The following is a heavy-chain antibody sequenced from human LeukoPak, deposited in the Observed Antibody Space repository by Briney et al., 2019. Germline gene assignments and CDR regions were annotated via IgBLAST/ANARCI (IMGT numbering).Heavy chain of an antibody. CDR3: VRQKKSHGNFDY. CDR2: ISGDGTAR. Sequence: GGSLRLSCAASGFTSSSYWMHWVRQVPGKGLVWVSRISGDGTARNYADSVKGRFTISRDDAKNTVDLQMNSLRVEDTAVYYCVRQKKSHGNFDYWGQGTLVTVSS. J-gene: IGHJ4*02. D-gene: IGHD1-26*01. CDR1: GFTSSSYW. V-gene: IGHV3-74*01.